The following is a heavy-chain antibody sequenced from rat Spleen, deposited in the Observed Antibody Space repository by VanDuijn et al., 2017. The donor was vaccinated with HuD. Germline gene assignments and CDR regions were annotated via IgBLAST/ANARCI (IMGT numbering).Heavy chain of an antibody. CDR3: ARLRPVYYGLLLPHYWYFDF. J-gene: IGHJ1*01. CDR2: IIYDGSST. Sequence: EVQLVESGGGLVQPGGSLRLSCAVSGFTFSDYAMAWVRQTPKKGLEWVATIIYDGSSTYYRDSVKGRFTISRDNAKSTLYLQMDSLRSEDTATYYGARLRPVYYGLLLPHYWYFDFWGPGTMVTVSS. D-gene: IGHD1-6*01. V-gene: IGHV5-17*01. CDR1: GFTFSDYA.